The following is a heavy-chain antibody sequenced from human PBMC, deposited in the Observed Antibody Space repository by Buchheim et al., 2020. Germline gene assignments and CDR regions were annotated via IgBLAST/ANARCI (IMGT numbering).Heavy chain of an antibody. D-gene: IGHD2-15*01. CDR1: GGSFSGYY. Sequence: QVQLQQWGAGLLKPSETLFLTCAVYGGSFSGYYWSWIRQPPGKGLEWIGEINHSGSAIYNPSLKSRVHMSVDTCKNQFSLKLYSVTAADTAVYYCARGGDIVVVVAADNWFDPWGQGTL. V-gene: IGHV4-34*01. CDR3: ARGGDIVVVVAADNWFDP. CDR2: INHSGSA. J-gene: IGHJ5*02.